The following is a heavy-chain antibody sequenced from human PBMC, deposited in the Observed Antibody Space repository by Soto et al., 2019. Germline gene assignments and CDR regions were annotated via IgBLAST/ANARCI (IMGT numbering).Heavy chain of an antibody. D-gene: IGHD3-10*01. CDR3: VGIGNYYGSFNYYCFDV. J-gene: IGHJ6*02. CDR2: ISYDASNK. V-gene: IGHV3-30*03. CDR1: GFTFSSYG. Sequence: QVQLVESGGGVVQPGRSLRLSCAASGFTFSSYGMHWVRQAPGKGLEWVAVISYDASNKYYGDSVKGRFTISRDNSKNTLYLPMISRRAEETAVYYCVGIGNYYGSFNYYCFDVWGQGTTVTVSS.